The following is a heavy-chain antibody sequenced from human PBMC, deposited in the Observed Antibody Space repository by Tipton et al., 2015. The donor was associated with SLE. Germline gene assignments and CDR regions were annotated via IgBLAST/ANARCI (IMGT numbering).Heavy chain of an antibody. CDR1: GFTFSSYA. CDR2: ISGGGGST. CDR3: AKFEKTTDFYLDS. V-gene: IGHV3-23*01. Sequence: GSLRLSCATSGFTFSSYALSWVRRAPGEGLEWVSAISGGGGSTYYADFVKGRFSISIDKSKKTLFLQMNSLRVDDTDTYYCAKFEKTTDFYLDSWGQGTLVSVSS. D-gene: IGHD1/OR15-1a*01. J-gene: IGHJ4*02.